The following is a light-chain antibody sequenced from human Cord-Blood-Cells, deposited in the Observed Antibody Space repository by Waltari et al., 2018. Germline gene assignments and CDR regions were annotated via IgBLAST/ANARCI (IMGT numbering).Light chain of an antibody. CDR3: QQYGSSSWT. CDR2: GAA. J-gene: IGKJ1*01. Sequence: EIVLTQSPGTLSLSPGERATLSCRASQSVSSSYLAWYQQKPGQAPRLLIYGAASRATGIPYRFRGSGSGTDFTLTISRLEPEDFAVYYCQQYGSSSWTFGQGTKVEIK. V-gene: IGKV3-20*01. CDR1: QSVSSSY.